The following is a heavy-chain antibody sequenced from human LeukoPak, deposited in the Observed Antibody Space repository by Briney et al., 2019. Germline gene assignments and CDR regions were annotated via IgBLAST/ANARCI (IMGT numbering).Heavy chain of an antibody. CDR2: INHSGST. V-gene: IGHV4-34*01. Sequence: SETLSLTCAVYGGSFSGYYWSWIRQPPGKGLEWIGEINHSGSTNYNPSLKSRVTISADTSKNQFSLKLSSVTAADTAVYYCARGYYGSGSYIDYWGQGTLVTVSS. J-gene: IGHJ4*02. CDR3: ARGYYGSGSYIDY. CDR1: GGSFSGYY. D-gene: IGHD3-10*01.